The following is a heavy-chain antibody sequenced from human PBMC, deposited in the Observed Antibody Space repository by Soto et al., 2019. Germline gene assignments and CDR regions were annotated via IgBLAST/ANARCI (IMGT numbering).Heavy chain of an antibody. J-gene: IGHJ4*02. CDR2: ISGSGGST. Sequence: EVQLLESGGGSVQPGGSLRLSCAASGFTFSSYAMSWVRQAPGKGLEWVSAISGSGGSTYYADSVKGRFTISRDNSKTPWYRQMTSRRAEDTAVYYCAKEVLGEAGTQAYGGQGPLVTFSS. CDR3: AKEVLGEAGTQAY. CDR1: GFTFSSYA. V-gene: IGHV3-23*01. D-gene: IGHD3-3*02.